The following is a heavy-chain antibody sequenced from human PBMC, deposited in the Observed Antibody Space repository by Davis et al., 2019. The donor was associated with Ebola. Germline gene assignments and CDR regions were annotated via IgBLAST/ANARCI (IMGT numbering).Heavy chain of an antibody. D-gene: IGHD6-13*01. J-gene: IGHJ4*02. CDR1: GFTFSSYG. CDR2: ISYDGSNK. V-gene: IGHV3-30*18. Sequence: GGSLRLSCAASGFTFSSYGMHWVRQAPGKGLEWVAVISYDGSNKYYADSVKGRFTISRDNSKNTLYLQMNSLRAEDTAVYYCAKDPSTLAAAGYWGQGTLVTVSS. CDR3: AKDPSTLAAAGY.